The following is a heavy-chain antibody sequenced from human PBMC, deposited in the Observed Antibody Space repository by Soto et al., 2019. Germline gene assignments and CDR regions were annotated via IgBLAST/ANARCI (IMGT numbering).Heavy chain of an antibody. CDR2: IYHSGST. CDR1: GGSISSGGYS. Sequence: PSETLSLTCAVSGGSISSGGYSLSWIRQPPGKGLEWIGYIYHSGSTYYNPSLKSRVTISVDRSKNQFSLKLSSVTAADTAVYYCASGLVTTLHYWGQGTLVTVSS. CDR3: ASGLVTTLHY. V-gene: IGHV4-30-2*01. J-gene: IGHJ4*02. D-gene: IGHD4-17*01.